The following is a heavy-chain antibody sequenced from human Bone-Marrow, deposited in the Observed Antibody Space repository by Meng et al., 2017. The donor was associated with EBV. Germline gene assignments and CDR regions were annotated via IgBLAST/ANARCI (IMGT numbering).Heavy chain of an antibody. Sequence: QVPQQESGPGLLKPPETMSLTSTVSGASVSGGTYHWSWIRQPPGKELEWIGYIYDGGTTIYNPSLKSRVTILVDASKNQFSLKLSSVTTADTAVYYCAKSRSSTPGVVDYWGQGTLVTVSS. V-gene: IGHV4-61*01. CDR2: IYDGGTT. CDR1: GASVSGGTYH. D-gene: IGHD3-10*01. J-gene: IGHJ4*02. CDR3: AKSRSSTPGVVDY.